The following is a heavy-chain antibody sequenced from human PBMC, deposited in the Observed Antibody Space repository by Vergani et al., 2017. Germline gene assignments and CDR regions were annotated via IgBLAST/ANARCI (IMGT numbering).Heavy chain of an antibody. Sequence: QVQLQESGPGLVKPSETLSLTCTVSGDSISSYYWSWIRQPAGKGLEWIGRIYTSGSTNYNPSLKSRVTMLLDTSKNQFSLKLSSVTAADTAVYYCARDRRDYSNYYYYYYMDVWGKXP. V-gene: IGHV4-4*07. D-gene: IGHD4-11*01. CDR2: IYTSGST. J-gene: IGHJ6*03. CDR3: ARDRRDYSNYYYYYYMDV. CDR1: GDSISSYY.